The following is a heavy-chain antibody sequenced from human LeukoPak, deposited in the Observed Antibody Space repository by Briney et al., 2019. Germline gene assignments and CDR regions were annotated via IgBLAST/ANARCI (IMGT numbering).Heavy chain of an antibody. Sequence: PSETLTLTCTVSGGSISGYYWSWIRQPPGKGLEWIGYISKSGSTNYNPSLKSRVTISLDTSKNQFSLKLSSVTAADTAMYHCARVTVTTPEYYFDYWGQGTLVTVSS. J-gene: IGHJ4*02. CDR3: ARVTVTTPEYYFDY. D-gene: IGHD4-17*01. V-gene: IGHV4-59*01. CDR1: GGSISGYY. CDR2: ISKSGST.